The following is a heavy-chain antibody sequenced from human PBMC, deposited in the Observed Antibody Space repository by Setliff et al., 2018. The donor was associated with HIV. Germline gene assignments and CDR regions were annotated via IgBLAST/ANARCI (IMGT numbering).Heavy chain of an antibody. CDR3: ARAMVRFRADAFDI. D-gene: IGHD3-10*01. CDR1: GFVFDDFA. Sequence: GGSLRLSCAASGFVFDDFAMTWVRQFPGEGLEWVSATSGSGTSTSYADSVKGRFTISRDNSKNMLYLQMNSLRAEDTAVYYCARAMVRFRADAFDIWGQGTKVTVSS. CDR2: TSGSGTST. V-gene: IGHV3-23*01. J-gene: IGHJ3*02.